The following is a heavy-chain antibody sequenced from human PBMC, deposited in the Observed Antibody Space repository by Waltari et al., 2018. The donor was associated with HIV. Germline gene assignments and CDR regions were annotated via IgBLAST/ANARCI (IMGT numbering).Heavy chain of an antibody. D-gene: IGHD6-19*01. J-gene: IGHJ1*01. V-gene: IGHV4-39*01. CDR1: GGSIASSDSF. CDR3: VRHAAEFRPDFGWILAGVFEP. CDR2: ALYTPPPSLFTGQF. Sequence: QVQLQESGPGFVKPSETLSLICNVSGGSIASSDSFWGWIRQSPEMNLEWVGSALYTPPPSLFTGQFFAKSSRKSRVALSGDTSKNQVSLRLTSVTAADTGLYYCVRHAAEFRPDFGWILAGVFEPWGLGTQVIVS.